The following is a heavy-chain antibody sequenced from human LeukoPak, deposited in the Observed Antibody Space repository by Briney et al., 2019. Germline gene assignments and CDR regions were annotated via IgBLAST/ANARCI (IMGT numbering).Heavy chain of an antibody. D-gene: IGHD3-10*01. J-gene: IGHJ2*01. CDR2: IYQSGST. CDR1: GGSISSSSHY. V-gene: IGHV4-39*07. Sequence: PSETLSLTCIVSGGSISSSSHYWGWVRQPPGKGLEWIGSIYQSGSTFYNPSLKSRVTISVDTSKNQFSLKVSSVTAADTAVYYCARPSGSGHWYFDLWGRGTLVTVSS. CDR3: ARPSGSGHWYFDL.